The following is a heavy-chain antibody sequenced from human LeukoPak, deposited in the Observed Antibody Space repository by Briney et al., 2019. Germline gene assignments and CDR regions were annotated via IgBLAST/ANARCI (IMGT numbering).Heavy chain of an antibody. CDR2: ISGSSSDI. CDR3: ARAPQCELLQRGVWYFDY. V-gene: IGHV3-21*01. J-gene: IGHJ4*02. CDR1: GFTFSGYS. D-gene: IGHD4/OR15-4a*01. Sequence: GKSLRFSCAASGFTFSGYSLNWVRQAPGKGLEWVSSISGSSSDIYYADSVKGRFTISRDNARKSLYLELNSLRAEDTAVYYCARAPQCELLQRGVWYFDYWGQGTLVTVSS.